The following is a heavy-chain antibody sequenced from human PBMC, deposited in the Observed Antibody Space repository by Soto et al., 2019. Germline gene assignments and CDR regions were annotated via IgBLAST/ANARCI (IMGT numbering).Heavy chain of an antibody. CDR3: TSGQGNH. V-gene: IGHV1-8*01. J-gene: IGHJ4*02. CDR2: NTHCRVNT. CDR1: GSTCTSYD. Sequence: ASVKVSSKASGSTCTSYDIYWVRQATGQGLKWMAWNTHCRVNTGFVEKYQDGVAMTRDVSINTAYVELSTRRSEDTAVYDCTSGQGNHWGQGSLVTVSS.